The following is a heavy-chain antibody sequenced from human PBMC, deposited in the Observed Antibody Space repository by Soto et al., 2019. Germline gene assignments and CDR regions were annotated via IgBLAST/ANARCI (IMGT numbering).Heavy chain of an antibody. CDR2: ISHGGSP. CDR1: VGSVSIGVFS. CDR3: ARGHYYYAMDV. J-gene: IGHJ6*01. V-gene: IGHV4-30-2*01. Sequence: SETLCLTCAVSVGSVSIGVFSWNWIRQPPGQGLEWIGYISHGGSPHYTPSLRSRVSISVDRSTNVISLNLTSITPADTAVYFCARGHYYYAMDVWGQGTPVTVSS.